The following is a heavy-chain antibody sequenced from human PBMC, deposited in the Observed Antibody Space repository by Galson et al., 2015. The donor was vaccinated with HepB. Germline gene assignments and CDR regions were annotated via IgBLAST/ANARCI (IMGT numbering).Heavy chain of an antibody. CDR1: GGSISGSHYY. Sequence: ATLSLSCTVSGGSISGSHYYWGWIRQPPGKGLEWIGTIYNSGTTYHNPSLKSRVTVSVDTSKNQFSLNLSSVTAADTAVYYCARLGYFSGGSSFDFDYWGQGTLVTVSS. D-gene: IGHD2-15*01. V-gene: IGHV4-39*01. J-gene: IGHJ4*02. CDR2: IYNSGTT. CDR3: ARLGYFSGGSSFDFDY.